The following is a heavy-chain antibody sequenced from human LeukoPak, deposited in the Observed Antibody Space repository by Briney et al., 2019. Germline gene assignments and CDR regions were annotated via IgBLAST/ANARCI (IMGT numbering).Heavy chain of an antibody. Sequence: SETLSLTCTVSGDSINSYHWSWIRQPAGKRLEWIWRIHRRGSTNYNPSLRSRVAISMDNSKNQFSLKLKSVTAAETAVYYCARGDSSRDDSGGYHYWGQGTLVTVSS. CDR3: ARGDSSRDDSGGYHY. J-gene: IGHJ4*02. D-gene: IGHD3-22*01. V-gene: IGHV4-4*07. CDR1: GDSINSYH. CDR2: IHRRGST.